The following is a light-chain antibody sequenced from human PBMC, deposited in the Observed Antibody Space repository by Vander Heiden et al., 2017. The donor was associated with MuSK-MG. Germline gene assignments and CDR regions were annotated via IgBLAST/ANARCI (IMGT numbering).Light chain of an antibody. Sequence: DIQMTQSPSSLSASVGDRVTITCRASQSISTFLNWYQQKPGKAPKLLIYAATSLQSGVPSRFSGSESGTEFSLTVSSLQPEDFATYYCQQSYSAPYTFGQWTRVEIK. CDR1: QSISTF. J-gene: IGKJ2*01. CDR3: QQSYSAPYT. V-gene: IGKV1-39*01. CDR2: AAT.